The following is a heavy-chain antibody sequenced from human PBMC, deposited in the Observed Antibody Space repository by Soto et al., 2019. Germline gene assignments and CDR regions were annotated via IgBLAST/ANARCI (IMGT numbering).Heavy chain of an antibody. CDR2: VSGSGRNT. CDR1: GFTFSNYA. V-gene: IGHV3-23*01. CDR3: AQNSENFGDSKSDY. D-gene: IGHD4-17*01. Sequence: EVQLLESGGGLVQPGGSLRLSCAGSGFTFSNYAMAWVRQAPGKGLEWVSSVSGSGRNTFYADSVKGRFTISRDNSKNILYLRMNSLRAEDTAISYCAQNSENFGDSKSDYWGQGTLVTVSS. J-gene: IGHJ4*02.